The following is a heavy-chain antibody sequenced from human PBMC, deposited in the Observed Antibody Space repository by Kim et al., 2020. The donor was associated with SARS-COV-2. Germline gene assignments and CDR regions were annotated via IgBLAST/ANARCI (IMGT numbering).Heavy chain of an antibody. CDR1: GGSFSGYY. CDR2: INHSGST. CDR3: AATMIVVVEQPHDAFDI. D-gene: IGHD3-22*01. J-gene: IGHJ3*02. Sequence: SETLSLTCAVYGGSFSGYYWSWIRQPPGKGLEWIGEINHSGSTNYNPSLKSRVTISVDTSKNQFSLKLSSVTAADTAVYYCAATMIVVVEQPHDAFDIWGQGTMVTVSS. V-gene: IGHV4-34*01.